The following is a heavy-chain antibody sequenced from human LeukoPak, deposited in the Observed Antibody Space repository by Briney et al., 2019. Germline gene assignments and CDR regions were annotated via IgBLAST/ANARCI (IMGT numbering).Heavy chain of an antibody. J-gene: IGHJ6*02. Sequence: GGSLRLSCAPSGFTFSSIWMSWVRQAPGKGLEWVANIKHDGSETMDSVKGRFTISRDNAKNSLHLQMNSLRVEDTAVYYCANNWGPHGMDVWGQGTTVTVSS. CDR2: IKHDGSE. CDR3: ANNWGPHGMDV. CDR1: GFTFSSIW. V-gene: IGHV3-7*02. D-gene: IGHD3-16*01.